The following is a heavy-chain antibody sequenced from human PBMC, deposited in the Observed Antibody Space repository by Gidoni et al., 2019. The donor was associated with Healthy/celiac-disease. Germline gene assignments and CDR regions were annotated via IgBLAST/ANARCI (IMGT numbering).Heavy chain of an antibody. CDR1: GGSVSSGSYY. CDR3: AREEWIQLWFDY. CDR2: IYYSGST. Sequence: QVQLQESGPGLVKPSETLSLTCTVSGGSVSSGSYYWSWIRQPPGKGLEWIGYIYYSGSTNYNPSLKSRVTISVDTSKNQFSLKLSSVTAADTAVYYCAREEWIQLWFDYWGQGTLVTVSS. D-gene: IGHD5-18*01. J-gene: IGHJ5*01. V-gene: IGHV4-61*01.